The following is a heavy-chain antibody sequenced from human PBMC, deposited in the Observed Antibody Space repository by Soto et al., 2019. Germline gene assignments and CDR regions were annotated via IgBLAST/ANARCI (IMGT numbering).Heavy chain of an antibody. CDR3: GRYCTNTKCRGGYYLDL. V-gene: IGHV1-69*01. D-gene: IGHD2-8*01. CDR1: GDSFTNYA. Sequence: QVLLVQSGAEMKQPGSSVSVSCRASGDSFTNYAFTWVRQAPGEGPEWLGGIILALGTPHYSQRVQGRLTITADESSSTVYMELGSLRLDNTAVYYCGRYCTNTKCRGGYYLDLWGQGNLLTVSS. J-gene: IGHJ5*02. CDR2: IILALGTP.